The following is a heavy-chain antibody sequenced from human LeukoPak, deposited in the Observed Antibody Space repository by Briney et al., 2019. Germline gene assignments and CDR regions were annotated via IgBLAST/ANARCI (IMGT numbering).Heavy chain of an antibody. J-gene: IGHJ4*02. CDR1: GFTFSSYE. V-gene: IGHV3-48*03. CDR2: ISSSGSTI. CDR3: ARLGTVDVTVTPGPFDY. Sequence: GGSLRLSCAASGFTFSSYEMNWVRQAPGKGLEWVSYISSSGSTIYYADSVKGRFTISRDNAKNSLYLQMNSLRAEDTAVYYCARLGTVDVTVTPGPFDYWGQGTLVTVSS. D-gene: IGHD4-11*01.